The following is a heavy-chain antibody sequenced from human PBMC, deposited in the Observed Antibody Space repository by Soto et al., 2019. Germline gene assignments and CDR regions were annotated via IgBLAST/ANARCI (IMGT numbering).Heavy chain of an antibody. CDR3: ARPLSGSYELDY. Sequence: ASVKVSCKASGGTFSSYAISWVRQAPGQGLEWMGGIIPIFGTANYAQKFQGRVTITADESTSTAYMELSSLRSEDTAVYYCARPLSGSYELDYWGQGTLVTVSS. J-gene: IGHJ4*02. CDR2: IIPIFGTA. V-gene: IGHV1-69*13. D-gene: IGHD1-26*01. CDR1: GGTFSSYA.